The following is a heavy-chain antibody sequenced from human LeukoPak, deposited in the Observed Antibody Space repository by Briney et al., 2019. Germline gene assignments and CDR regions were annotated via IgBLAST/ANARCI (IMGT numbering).Heavy chain of an antibody. D-gene: IGHD6-19*01. Sequence: SETLSLTCTVSGGSISSNSYYWSWIRQPAGKGLEWIGRIYTSGSIIYNPSLKSRVTISVDTSKNQFSLKLSSVTAADTAVYYCARDGYSSGWPFDYWGQGTLVTVSS. CDR1: GGSISSNSYY. CDR2: IYTSGSI. J-gene: IGHJ4*02. V-gene: IGHV4-61*02. CDR3: ARDGYSSGWPFDY.